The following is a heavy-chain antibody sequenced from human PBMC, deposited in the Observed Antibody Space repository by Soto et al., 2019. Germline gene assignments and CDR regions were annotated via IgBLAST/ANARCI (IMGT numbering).Heavy chain of an antibody. V-gene: IGHV3-53*01. CDR1: GFTVNSNY. J-gene: IGHJ4*02. Sequence: PGGSLRLSCAASGFTVNSNYMSWVRQAPGKGLEWVSVIYSGGSTYYADSVKGRFTISRDNSKNTLYLQMNSLRAEDTAVYYCARGNKISILSAYWGQGTLVTVSS. CDR3: ARGNKISILSAY. D-gene: IGHD2-21*01. CDR2: IYSGGST.